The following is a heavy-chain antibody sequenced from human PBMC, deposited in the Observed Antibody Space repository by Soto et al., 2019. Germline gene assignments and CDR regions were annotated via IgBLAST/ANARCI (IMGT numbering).Heavy chain of an antibody. Sequence: SETLSLTCTVSGGYISSYYLGWIRQPPGKALEWIGYIYYSGSTKYNPSLKSRVTMSVDTSNNQFSLSVSSVTAADTAVYYCARHSNRNYGLYYFDFWGLGAPVTVSS. CDR1: GGYISSYY. J-gene: IGHJ4*02. CDR3: ARHSNRNYGLYYFDF. D-gene: IGHD4-4*01. CDR2: IYYSGST. V-gene: IGHV4-59*08.